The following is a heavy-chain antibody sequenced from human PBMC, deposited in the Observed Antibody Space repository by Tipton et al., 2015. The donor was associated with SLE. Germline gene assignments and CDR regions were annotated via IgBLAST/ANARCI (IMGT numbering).Heavy chain of an antibody. CDR1: GFTFSSYG. J-gene: IGHJ6*02. V-gene: IGHV3-30*02. CDR2: IRYDGSNK. D-gene: IGHD2-15*01. CDR3: AKGGGYCSGGSCYSYYYYGMDV. Sequence: SLRLSCAASGFTFSSYGMHWVRQAPGKGLEWVAFIRYDGSNKYYADFVKGRFTISRDNSKNTLYLQMNSLRAEDTAVYYCAKGGGYCSGGSCYSYYYYGMDVWGQGTTVTVSS.